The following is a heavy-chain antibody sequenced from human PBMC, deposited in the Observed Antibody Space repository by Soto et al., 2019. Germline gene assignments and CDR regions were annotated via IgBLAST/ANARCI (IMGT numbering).Heavy chain of an antibody. V-gene: IGHV1-8*01. CDR1: GYTFTSYD. D-gene: IGHD1-7*01. J-gene: IGHJ6*03. Sequence: QVQLVQSGAEVKKPGASVKVSCKASGYTFTSYDINWVRQATGQGLEWMGWMNPNSGNTGYAQKFQGRVNMTRNTSISTAYMELSSLRSEDTAVYYCASLSLELPLYYYYMDVWGKGTTVTVSS. CDR2: MNPNSGNT. CDR3: ASLSLELPLYYYYMDV.